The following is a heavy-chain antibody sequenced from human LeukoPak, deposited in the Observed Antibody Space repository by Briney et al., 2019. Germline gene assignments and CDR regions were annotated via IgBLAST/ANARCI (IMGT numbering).Heavy chain of an antibody. CDR3: ARDINPLSKGYYYYGMDV. V-gene: IGHV1-2*04. J-gene: IGHJ6*02. Sequence: ASVKVSCKASGYTFTGYYMHWVRQAPGQGLEWMGWINPNSGGTNYARKFQGWVTMTRDTSISTAYMELSRLRSDDTAVYYCARDINPLSKGYYYYGMDVWGQGTTVTVSS. D-gene: IGHD3-3*02. CDR1: GYTFTGYY. CDR2: INPNSGGT.